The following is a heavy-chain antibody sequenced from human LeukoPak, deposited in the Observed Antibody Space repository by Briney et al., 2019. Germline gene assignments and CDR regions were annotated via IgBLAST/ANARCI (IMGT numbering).Heavy chain of an antibody. CDR2: INHSGST. CDR1: GGSFSGYY. CDR3: ARIMVVTAAISHFDY. Sequence: SETLSLTCAVYGGSFSGYYWSWIRQPPGKGLEWIGEINHSGSTNYNPSLKSRVTMSIDTSKSQFSLKFTSVTAADTAVYYCARIMVVTAAISHFDYWGQGILVTVSS. J-gene: IGHJ4*02. V-gene: IGHV4-34*01. D-gene: IGHD2-2*02.